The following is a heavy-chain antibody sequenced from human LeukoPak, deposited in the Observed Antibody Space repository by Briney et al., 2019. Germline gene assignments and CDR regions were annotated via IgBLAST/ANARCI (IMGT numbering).Heavy chain of an antibody. J-gene: IGHJ3*02. CDR1: DYTRASYG. V-gene: IGHV1-18*01. Sequence: ASVKVSCTASDYTRASYGVNWVRQAPGRGLEWMGWINCYNGNTNYAQKLQGRVTMTTDTATSTAYMELSSLRSVDTAVYYCATSDEETAFDIWGQGTMVTVSS. CDR2: INCYNGNT. D-gene: IGHD6-6*01. CDR3: ATSDEETAFDI.